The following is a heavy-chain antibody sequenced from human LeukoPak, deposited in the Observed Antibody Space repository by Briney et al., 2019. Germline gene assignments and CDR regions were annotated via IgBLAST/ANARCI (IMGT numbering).Heavy chain of an antibody. CDR3: ARAKAMVTFSASYYYGMDV. D-gene: IGHD5-18*01. V-gene: IGHV3-11*01. CDR2: ISSSGSTI. CDR1: GFTFSDYY. Sequence: PGGSLRLSCAASGFTFSDYYMSWIRQAPGKGLEWVSYISSSGSTIYYADSVKGRFTISRDNAKNSLYLQMNSLRAEDTSVYYCARAKAMVTFSASYYYGMDVWGQGTTVTVSS. J-gene: IGHJ6*02.